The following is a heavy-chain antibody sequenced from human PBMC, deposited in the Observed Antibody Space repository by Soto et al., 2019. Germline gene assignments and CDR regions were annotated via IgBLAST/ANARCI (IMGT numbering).Heavy chain of an antibody. CDR2: IYPGDSDT. Sequence: GESLKISCKGSGYRFTNYWIGWVRQMPGKGLEWMGIIYPGDSDTRYSPSFQGQVTISADKSITKDTSKNQVVLTMTNMDPVDTATYYCAHLRYFDWPGPRYFDYWGQGTLVTVSS. CDR3: TATYYCAHLRYFDWPGPRYFDY. V-gene: IGHV5-51*01. CDR1: GYRFTNYW. J-gene: IGHJ4*02. D-gene: IGHD3-9*01.